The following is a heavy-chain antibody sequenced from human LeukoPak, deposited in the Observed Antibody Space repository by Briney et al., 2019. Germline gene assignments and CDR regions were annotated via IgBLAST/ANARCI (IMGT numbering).Heavy chain of an antibody. V-gene: IGHV1-18*01. D-gene: IGHD3-22*01. Sequence: ASVKVSCKASGYTFTSYGISWVRQAPGQGLEWMGWISAYNGNTNYAQKLQGRVTMTTDTSTSTAYMELRSLRSEDTAVYYCARGHRKSSSGYYPDVWGQGTTVTVSS. CDR3: ARGHRKSSSGYYPDV. J-gene: IGHJ6*02. CDR2: ISAYNGNT. CDR1: GYTFTSYG.